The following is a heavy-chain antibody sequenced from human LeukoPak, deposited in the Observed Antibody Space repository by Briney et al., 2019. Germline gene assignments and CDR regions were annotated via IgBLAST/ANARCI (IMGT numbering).Heavy chain of an antibody. Sequence: ASVKVSCKASGYSFSGYYIHWVRQAPGQGLEWMGWINPNTGVRKSTQKFQGRVTMTGDTSITTAYMELIRLRSDDTAIYYCAREGDGGLPFDFWGQGTLVSV. V-gene: IGHV1-2*02. CDR2: INPNTGVR. CDR1: GYSFSGYY. CDR3: AREGDGGLPFDF. D-gene: IGHD4-23*01. J-gene: IGHJ4*02.